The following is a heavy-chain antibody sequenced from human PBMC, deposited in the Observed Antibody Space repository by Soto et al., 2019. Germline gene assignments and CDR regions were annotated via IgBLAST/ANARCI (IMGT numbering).Heavy chain of an antibody. Sequence: SKTLSLTCSVSGDSISNGYHWAWIRQHPGKGLEWIGYISYSGSTYYNPSLKSRLTISVGTSENQFSLRLTSVTVADTAVYYCTSRDFGGPHRWGPGILVTVSS. CDR3: TSRDFGGPHR. CDR2: ISYSGST. V-gene: IGHV4-31*03. J-gene: IGHJ4*02. CDR1: GDSISNGYH. D-gene: IGHD3-10*01.